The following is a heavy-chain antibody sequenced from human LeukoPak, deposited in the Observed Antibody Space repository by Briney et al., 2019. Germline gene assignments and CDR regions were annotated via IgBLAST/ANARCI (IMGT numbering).Heavy chain of an antibody. D-gene: IGHD5/OR15-5a*01. CDR3: ARATYIVSTILLDY. J-gene: IGHJ4*02. CDR2: ISGSGGST. CDR1: EFTFRSYA. V-gene: IGHV3-23*01. Sequence: GGSLRLSCVASEFTFRSYAMSWVRQAPGEGLEWVSAISGSGGSTFYSDSVKGRFTISRDNSKNTLYLQMNSLRAEDTAVYYRARATYIVSTILLDYWGQGTLVTVSS.